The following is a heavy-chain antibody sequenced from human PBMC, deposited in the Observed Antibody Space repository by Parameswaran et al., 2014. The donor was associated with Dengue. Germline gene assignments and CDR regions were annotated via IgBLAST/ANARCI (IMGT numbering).Heavy chain of an antibody. CDR2: ISAYNGNT. CDR3: AREEGRFDY. Sequence: SCVRQAPGQGLEWMGWISAYNGNTNYAQKLQGRVTMTTDTSTSTAYMELRSLRSDDTAVYYCAREEGRFDYWGQGTLVTVSS. J-gene: IGHJ4*02. V-gene: IGHV1-18*01.